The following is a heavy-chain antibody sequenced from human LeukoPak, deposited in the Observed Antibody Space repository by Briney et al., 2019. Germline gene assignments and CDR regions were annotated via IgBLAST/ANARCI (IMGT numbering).Heavy chain of an antibody. CDR3: ATLEYSSSGGMDV. J-gene: IGHJ6*02. Sequence: ASVKVSCKASGYTFTGYHMHWVRQAPGQGLEWMGWINPNSGGTNYAQKFQGRVTMTRDTSISTAYMELSRLRSDDTAVYYCATLEYSSSGGMDVWGQGTTVTVSS. V-gene: IGHV1-2*02. CDR2: INPNSGGT. D-gene: IGHD6-6*01. CDR1: GYTFTGYH.